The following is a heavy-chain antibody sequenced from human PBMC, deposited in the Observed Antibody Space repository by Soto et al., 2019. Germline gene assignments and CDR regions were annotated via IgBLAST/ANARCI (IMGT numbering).Heavy chain of an antibody. Sequence: SHTLLLTCAISGDTVSSCSAVWNWLRQTTPRGLDWLGRTYYRSKWSNDYAPSVKSRITISPDRAKNQFSLQLNSVTPEATAVYYCAKSPPDRSGGRCYSFDYWGQGTLVTVSS. CDR2: TYYRSKWSN. V-gene: IGHV6-1*01. CDR1: GDTVSSCSAV. D-gene: IGHD2-15*01. J-gene: IGHJ4*02. CDR3: AKSPPDRSGGRCYSFDY.